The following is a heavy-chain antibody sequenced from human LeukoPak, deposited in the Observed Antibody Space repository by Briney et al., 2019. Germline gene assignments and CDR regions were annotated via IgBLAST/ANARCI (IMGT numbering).Heavy chain of an antibody. J-gene: IGHJ6*03. CDR3: ARGFMTMIEDYYMDV. CDR1: GYTFTGYY. CDR2: INPNSGGT. D-gene: IGHD3-22*01. V-gene: IGHV1-2*02. Sequence: GASVKVSCKASGYTFTGYYMHWVRQAPGQGLEWMGWINPNSGGTNYAQKFQGRVTMTRDTSISTAYMELSRLRSDDTAVYYCARGFMTMIEDYYMDVWGKGTTVTISS.